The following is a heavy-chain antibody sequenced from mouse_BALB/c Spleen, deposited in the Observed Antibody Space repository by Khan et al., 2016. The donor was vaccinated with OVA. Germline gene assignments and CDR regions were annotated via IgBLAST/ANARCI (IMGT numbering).Heavy chain of an antibody. V-gene: IGHV2-2*02. J-gene: IGHJ3*01. D-gene: IGHD2-4*01. CDR3: ARNYDYDEGLTY. CDR2: IWRGGST. CDR1: GFSLTNYG. Sequence: QVQLKESGPGLVQPSQSLSITCTVSGFSLTNYGVHWVRQSPGKGLEWLGLIWRGGSTDYNAAFISRLSISKDNSKSQVFFKMNSLQANDTAIYYCARNYDYDEGLTYWGQGTLVTVSA.